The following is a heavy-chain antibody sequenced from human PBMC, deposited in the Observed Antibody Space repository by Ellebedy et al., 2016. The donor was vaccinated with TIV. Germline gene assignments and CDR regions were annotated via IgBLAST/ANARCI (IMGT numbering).Heavy chain of an antibody. V-gene: IGHV3-53*01. Sequence: GGSLRLSXAASGFTVSSNYMSWVRQAPGKGLEWVSVIYSGGSTYYADSVKGRFTISRDNSKNTLYLQMNSLRAEDTAVYYCAKMETYYDFWSGLHYFDYWGQGTLVTVSS. CDR3: AKMETYYDFWSGLHYFDY. J-gene: IGHJ4*02. CDR2: IYSGGST. D-gene: IGHD3-3*01. CDR1: GFTVSSNY.